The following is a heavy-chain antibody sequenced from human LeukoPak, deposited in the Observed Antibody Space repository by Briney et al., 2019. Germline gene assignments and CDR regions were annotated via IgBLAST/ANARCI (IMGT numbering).Heavy chain of an antibody. CDR1: GYTFTGYY. CDR3: ARGTYYYDSSGYYEGVY. V-gene: IGHV1-2*02. J-gene: IGHJ4*02. Sequence: ASVKVSCKASGYTFTGYYMHWVRQAPGQGLEWMGWINPNSGGTNYAQKFQGRVTMTRDTSIGTAYMELSRLRSDDTAVYYCARGTYYYDSSGYYEGVYWGQGTLVTVSS. CDR2: INPNSGGT. D-gene: IGHD3-22*01.